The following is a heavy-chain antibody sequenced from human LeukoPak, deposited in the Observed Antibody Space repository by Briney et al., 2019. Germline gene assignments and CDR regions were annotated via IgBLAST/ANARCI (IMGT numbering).Heavy chain of an antibody. CDR1: GFSFSYYG. Sequence: PGGSLRLSCAASGFSFSYYGMSWVRQAPGKGLEWVSAISGRGGSGRSTYYADSLKGRFTISRDNANNSLYLQMNRLRAEDTAVYYCARVWTGQWPLQNYYMDVWGKGTTVTISS. V-gene: IGHV3-21*01. CDR3: ARVWTGQWPLQNYYMDV. CDR2: ISGRGGSGRST. D-gene: IGHD4-11*01. J-gene: IGHJ6*03.